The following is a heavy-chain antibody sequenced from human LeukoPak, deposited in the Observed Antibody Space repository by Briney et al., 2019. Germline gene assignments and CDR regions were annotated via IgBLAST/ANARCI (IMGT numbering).Heavy chain of an antibody. CDR1: GFTFDDYG. D-gene: IGHD3-10*01. J-gene: IGHJ5*02. Sequence: PGGSLRLSCAASGFTFDDYGMGWVRQAPGKGLEWVANIKQDGSELYYVDSVKGRFTISRDNARNSLSLQMNSLRAEDTAVYYCARPLMYYYGAETYFWFDPWGQGTLVTVSS. CDR2: IKQDGSEL. CDR3: ARPLMYYYGAETYFWFDP. V-gene: IGHV3-7*01.